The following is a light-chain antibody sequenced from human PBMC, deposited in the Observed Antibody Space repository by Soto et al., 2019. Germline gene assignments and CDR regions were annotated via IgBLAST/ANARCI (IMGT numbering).Light chain of an antibody. CDR1: QSVSSN. CDR2: GAS. Sequence: EVIMTQSPATLSVSPGERATLSCRASQSVSSNLAWYQQKPGQAPRLLIFGASTRATGIPARFSGSGSGTEFDLTISSLQSEDSAVYFCQQYKDWPYTFGQGTSLEI. J-gene: IGKJ2*01. CDR3: QQYKDWPYT. V-gene: IGKV3-15*01.